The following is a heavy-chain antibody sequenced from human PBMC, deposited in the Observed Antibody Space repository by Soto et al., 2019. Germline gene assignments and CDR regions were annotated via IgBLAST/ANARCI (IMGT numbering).Heavy chain of an antibody. CDR1: GFTFGDYG. V-gene: IGHV3-49*04. D-gene: IGHD3-10*01. CDR3: AIAYGSGSLYYYYYGMDV. Sequence: GGSLRLSCTGSGFTFGDYGMTWVRQAPGKGLEWVGFIRSKSYGGTTEYAASFQGQVTISADKSISTAYLQWSSLKASDTAMYYCAIAYGSGSLYYYYYGMDVWGQGTTVTVSS. CDR2: IRSKSYGGTT. J-gene: IGHJ6*02.